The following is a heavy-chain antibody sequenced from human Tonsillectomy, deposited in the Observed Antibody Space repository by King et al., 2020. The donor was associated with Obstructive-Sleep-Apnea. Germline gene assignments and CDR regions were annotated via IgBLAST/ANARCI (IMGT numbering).Heavy chain of an antibody. J-gene: IGHJ6*02. Sequence: VQLVESGGGVVQPGRSLRLSCAASGFTFSSYGMHWVRQAPGKGLEWVAVIWYDGSNKYYADSVKGRFTISRDNSKNTLYLQMNSLRAEDTAVYYCARGFGEFRSSGMDVWGQGTTVTVSS. CDR2: IWYDGSNK. CDR3: ARGFGEFRSSGMDV. CDR1: GFTFSSYG. V-gene: IGHV3-33*01. D-gene: IGHD3-10*01.